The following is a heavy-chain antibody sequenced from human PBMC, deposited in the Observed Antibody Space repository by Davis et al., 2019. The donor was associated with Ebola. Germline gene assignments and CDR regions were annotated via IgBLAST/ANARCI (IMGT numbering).Heavy chain of an antibody. J-gene: IGHJ6*02. V-gene: IGHV1-69*04. CDR3: ARVLYYGDYVDKYYYYGMDV. D-gene: IGHD4-17*01. Sequence: SVKVSCKASGGTFSSYAISWVRQAPGQGLEWMGRIIPILGIANYAQKFQGRVTITADKSTSTAYMELSSLRSEDTAVYYCARVLYYGDYVDKYYYYGMDVWGQGTTVTVSS. CDR2: IIPILGIA. CDR1: GGTFSSYA.